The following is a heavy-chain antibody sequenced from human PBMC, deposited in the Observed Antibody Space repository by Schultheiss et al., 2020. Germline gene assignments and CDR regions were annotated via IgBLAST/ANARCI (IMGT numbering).Heavy chain of an antibody. CDR1: GGSISSYY. D-gene: IGHD3-10*01. CDR3: ARRYYYGSGSYLIDP. J-gene: IGHJ5*02. V-gene: IGHV4-59*08. CDR2: IYYSGST. Sequence: SETLSLTCTVSGGSISSYYWSWIRQPPGKGLEWIGYIYYSGSTYYNPSLKSRVTISVDTSKNQFSLKLSSVTAADTAVYYCARRYYYGSGSYLIDPWGQGTLVTVSS.